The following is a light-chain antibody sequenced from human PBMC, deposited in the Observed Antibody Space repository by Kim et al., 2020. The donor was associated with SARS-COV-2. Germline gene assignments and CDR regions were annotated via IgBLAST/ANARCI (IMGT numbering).Light chain of an antibody. CDR2: YDS. CDR1: HNGSKS. J-gene: IGLJ3*02. CDR3: QVWDSSSDWV. V-gene: IGLV3-21*04. Sequence: VAPGNTARIYCRENHNGSKSVHWYQQKPGQAPVLVIYYDSDRPSGIPERFSGSTSGDTATLTISRVEAGDEADYYCQVWDSSSDWVFGGGTKLTVL.